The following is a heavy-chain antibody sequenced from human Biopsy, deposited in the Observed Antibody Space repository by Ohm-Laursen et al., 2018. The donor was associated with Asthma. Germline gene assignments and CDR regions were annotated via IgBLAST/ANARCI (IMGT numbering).Heavy chain of an antibody. CDR1: GFVFSQSG. D-gene: IGHD4-23*01. CDR2: ISSDGHNK. J-gene: IGHJ3*02. Sequence: SLRLSCAAPGFVFSQSGMHWVRQAPGKGLEWVALISSDGHNKYYKDSVRGRFTISRDNSKLRLYLEINSLRVEDSAVYYCARESGQDSGGTGAFDRWGQGIMVAVSS. CDR3: ARESGQDSGGTGAFDR. V-gene: IGHV3-30*03.